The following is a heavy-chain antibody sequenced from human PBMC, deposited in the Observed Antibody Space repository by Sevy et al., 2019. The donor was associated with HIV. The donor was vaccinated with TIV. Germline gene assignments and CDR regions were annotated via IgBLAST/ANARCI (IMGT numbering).Heavy chain of an antibody. CDR1: GFIFSNYD. J-gene: IGHJ3*02. D-gene: IGHD3-10*01. CDR3: TRHGILPYGSGKAFDI. V-gene: IGHV3-13*01. CDR2: IGTLADT. Sequence: GGSLRLSCVGSGFIFSNYDMHWVRQRTGIGLEWVASIGTLADTFYPDSVKGRFTISRENAKNSLFLQMNDLRVGDTAVYFCTRHGILPYGSGKAFDIWGRGTTVTVSS.